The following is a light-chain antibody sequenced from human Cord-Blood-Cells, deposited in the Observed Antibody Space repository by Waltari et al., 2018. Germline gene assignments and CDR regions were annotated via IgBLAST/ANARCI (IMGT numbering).Light chain of an antibody. CDR2: KAS. J-gene: IGKJ1*01. CDR1: QSISSW. V-gene: IGKV1-5*03. CDR3: QQYNSYSP. Sequence: DIQMTQSPSTLSASVGDRVTITCRASQSISSWLAWYQQKPGKAPKLLIYKASSLESGVPSRFSGSGSGTEFTLTISSLQPDDFATYYCQQYNSYSPVGQGTKWKSN.